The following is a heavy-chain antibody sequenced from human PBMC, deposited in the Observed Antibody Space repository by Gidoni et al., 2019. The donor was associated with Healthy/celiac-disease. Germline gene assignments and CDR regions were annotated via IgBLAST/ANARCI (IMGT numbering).Heavy chain of an antibody. V-gene: IGHV4-4*07. Sequence: QVQLQESGSGLVKPSETLSLTCTVSGGSISSYYWRWIRQPAGKGLDWIGRIYTRGSTNYNPSLKSRVTMSVDTSKNQFSLKLSSVTAADTAVYYCARSFSGVGATDFDYWGQGTLVTVSS. D-gene: IGHD1-26*01. CDR2: IYTRGST. CDR1: GGSISSYY. CDR3: ARSFSGVGATDFDY. J-gene: IGHJ4*02.